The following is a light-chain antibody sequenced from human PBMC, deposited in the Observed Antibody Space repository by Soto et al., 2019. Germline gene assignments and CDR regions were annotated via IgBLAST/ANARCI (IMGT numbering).Light chain of an antibody. V-gene: IGKV3-15*01. CDR3: QQYNDWTPET. CDR2: GAS. CDR1: QSVSSN. Sequence: SPATLSVSPGERATLSCRASQSVSSNLAWYQQKPGQAPRLLIYGASTRATGIPARFSGSGSGTEFTLTISSLQSEDFAVYYCQQYNDWTPETFGQGTKVDI. J-gene: IGKJ1*01.